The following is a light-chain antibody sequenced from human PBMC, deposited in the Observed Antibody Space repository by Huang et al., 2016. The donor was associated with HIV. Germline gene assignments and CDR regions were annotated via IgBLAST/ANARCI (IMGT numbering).Light chain of an antibody. CDR2: LGS. CDR1: QSLLRSDGFHH. V-gene: IGKV2-28*01. CDR3: MQGPQTPWT. Sequence: DIVMTQSPLSLPVTPGEPASLSCRSSQSLLRSDGFHHLDWYLQRPGQSPQLLIYLGSHRASGAPDRFRGSGSGTDFTLKISRVEAEDVGVYYCMQGPQTPWTFGQGTKVEIK. J-gene: IGKJ1*01.